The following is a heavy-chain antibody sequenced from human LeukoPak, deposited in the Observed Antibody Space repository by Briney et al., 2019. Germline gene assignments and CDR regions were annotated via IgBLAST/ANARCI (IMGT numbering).Heavy chain of an antibody. CDR1: GFTFSSYA. CDR2: ISGSGGST. CDR3: AKARRYDFWSGYYSDY. J-gene: IGHJ4*02. V-gene: IGHV3-23*01. D-gene: IGHD3-3*01. Sequence: GGSLRLSCAAPGFTFSSYAMSWVRQAPGKGLEWVSAISGSGGSTYYADSVKGRFTISRDSSKNTLYLQMNSLRAEDTAVYYCAKARRYDFWSGYYSDYWGQGTLVTVSS.